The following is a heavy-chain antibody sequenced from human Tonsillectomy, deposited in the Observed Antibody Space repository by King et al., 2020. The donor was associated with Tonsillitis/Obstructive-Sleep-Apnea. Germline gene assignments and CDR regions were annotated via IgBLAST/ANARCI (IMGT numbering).Heavy chain of an antibody. CDR1: GGSISSFY. J-gene: IGHJ6*02. D-gene: IGHD3/OR15-3a*01. V-gene: IGHV4-59*08. CDR3: ARMIFGYGMDV. Sequence: QLQESGPGLVKPSETLSLTCTVSGGSISSFYWSWIRPPPGKGLEWIGYIYDSENINYNPSLKSRVAFSVDTSQKQVSLKLNSVTAADTAVYYCARMIFGYGMDVWGQGTTVTVSS. CDR2: IYDSENI.